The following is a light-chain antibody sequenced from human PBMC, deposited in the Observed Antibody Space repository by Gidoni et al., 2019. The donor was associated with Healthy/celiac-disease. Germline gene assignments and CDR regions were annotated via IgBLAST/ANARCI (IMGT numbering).Light chain of an antibody. V-gene: IGKV1-33*01. Sequence: DIQMTQSPSSLSASVGDRVTITCQASQDISNYLNWLETGVPSRFSGSGSGTDFTFTISSLQPEDIATYYCQQYDNLPGTFGQGTKVEIK. CDR3: QQYDNLPGT. J-gene: IGKJ1*01. CDR1: QDISNY.